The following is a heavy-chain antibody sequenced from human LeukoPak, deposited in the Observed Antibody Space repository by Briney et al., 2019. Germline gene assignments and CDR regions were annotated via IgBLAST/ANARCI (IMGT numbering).Heavy chain of an antibody. CDR2: IYHSGST. V-gene: IGHV4-30-2*01. CDR3: ARVSGDGYYYDGGTFFDY. J-gene: IGHJ4*02. CDR1: GGSISSGGYS. Sequence: SETLSLTCAVSGGSISSGGYSWSWIRQPPGKGLEWIGYIYHSGSTYYNPSLKSRVTISVDRSKNQFSLKLSSVTAADTAVYYCARVSGDGYYYDGGTFFDYWGQGTLVTVSS. D-gene: IGHD3-22*01.